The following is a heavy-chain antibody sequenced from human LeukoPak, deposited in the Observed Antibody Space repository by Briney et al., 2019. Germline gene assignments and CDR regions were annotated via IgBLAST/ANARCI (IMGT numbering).Heavy chain of an antibody. CDR3: ARQMNTVTADY. D-gene: IGHD4-17*01. Sequence: SETLSLTCTVSGGSISSSSYFWGWIRQPPGKGLEWIGSIFYSGSTYYNPSLNSRVTIFIDTSKNQFSLMLSTVTAADTAVYYCARQMNTVTADYWGQGTLVTVSS. J-gene: IGHJ4*02. CDR1: GGSISSSSYF. CDR2: IFYSGST. V-gene: IGHV4-39*01.